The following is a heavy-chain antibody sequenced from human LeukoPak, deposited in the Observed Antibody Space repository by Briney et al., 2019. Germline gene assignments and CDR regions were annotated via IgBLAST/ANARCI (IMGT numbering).Heavy chain of an antibody. D-gene: IGHD6-6*01. J-gene: IGHJ4*02. CDR2: IYPGDSDT. Sequence: GASLKISCKGSGYSFTSYWIGWVRQMPGKGLEWMGIIYPGDSDTRYSPSFQGQVTISADKSISTAYLQWSSLKASDTAMYYCARLEYSSSSPPWTYFDYWGQGTLVTVSS. CDR1: GYSFTSYW. V-gene: IGHV5-51*01. CDR3: ARLEYSSSSPPWTYFDY.